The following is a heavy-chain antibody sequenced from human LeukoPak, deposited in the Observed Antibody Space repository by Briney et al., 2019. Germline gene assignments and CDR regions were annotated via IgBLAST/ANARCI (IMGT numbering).Heavy chain of an antibody. J-gene: IGHJ3*02. Sequence: GRSLRLSCAASGFTFDDYAMHWVRQAPGKGLEWVSGISWNSGSIGYADSVKGRFTISRDNAKNSLYLQMNSLRAEDTALYYCAKGCSGGSCWGAFDIWGQGTMVTVSS. CDR3: AKGCSGGSCWGAFDI. V-gene: IGHV3-9*01. CDR1: GFTFDDYA. CDR2: ISWNSGSI. D-gene: IGHD2-15*01.